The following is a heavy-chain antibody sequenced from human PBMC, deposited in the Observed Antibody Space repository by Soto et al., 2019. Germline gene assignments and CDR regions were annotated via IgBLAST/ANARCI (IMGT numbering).Heavy chain of an antibody. CDR3: ASPKGLAARGYYFDY. V-gene: IGHV1-69*13. J-gene: IGHJ4*02. D-gene: IGHD6-6*01. CDR1: GGTFSSYA. Sequence: SVKVSCKASGGTFSSYAISWVRQAPGQGLEWMGGIIPIFGTANYAQKFQGRVTITADESTSTAYMELSSLRSEDTAVYYCASPKGLAARGYYFDYWGQGTLVTVSS. CDR2: IIPIFGTA.